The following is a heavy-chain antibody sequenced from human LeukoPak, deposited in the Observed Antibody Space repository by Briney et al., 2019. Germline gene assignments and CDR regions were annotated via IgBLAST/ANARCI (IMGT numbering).Heavy chain of an antibody. Sequence: SVKVSCKASGGTFGSYAISWVRQAPGQGLEWMGGIIPIFGTANYAQKFQGRVTMTTDTSTSTAYMELRSLRSDDTAVYYCARDEDRGDISHGYWGQGTLVTVSS. CDR1: GGTFGSYA. CDR2: IIPIFGTA. CDR3: ARDEDRGDISHGY. J-gene: IGHJ4*02. V-gene: IGHV1-69*05. D-gene: IGHD5-12*01.